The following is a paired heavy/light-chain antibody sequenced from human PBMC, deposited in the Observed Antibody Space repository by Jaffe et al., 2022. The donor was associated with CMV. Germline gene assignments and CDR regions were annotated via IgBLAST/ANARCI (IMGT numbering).Light chain of an antibody. CDR1: LSLTSY. CDR2: DIS. J-gene: IGKJ4*01. CDR3: QQSYSLLT. V-gene: IGKV1-39*01. Sequence: DVQLTQSPSSLSASVGDRVTITCRSSLSLTSYLNWFQQKPGKAPKLLIFDISSLQSGVPSRFSGSGSGTDFTLTISSLQPEDFATYYCQQSYSLLTFGGGTKVGIK.
Heavy chain of an antibody. Sequence: QVRLQESGPGLVKPSETLSLTCSVSGDSMSTYYWSWIRQPPGKGLEWIAYIYYNDNGSANYNPSLKSRGTISVDTSKNQVSLKLRSVTAADSAVYYCARLWPQTLTPESWGQGTLVTVSS. J-gene: IGHJ5*02. CDR3: ARLWPQTLTPES. V-gene: IGHV4-59*08. CDR1: GDSMSTYY. D-gene: IGHD2-21*01. CDR2: IYYNDNGSA.